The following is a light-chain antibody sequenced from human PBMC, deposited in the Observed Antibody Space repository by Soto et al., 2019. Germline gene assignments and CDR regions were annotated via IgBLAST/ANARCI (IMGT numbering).Light chain of an antibody. J-gene: IGLJ2*01. V-gene: IGLV2-14*01. CDR1: SSDVGGYNY. Sequence: QSALTQPASVSGSPGQSITISCTGTSSDVGGYNYVSWYQQHPGKAPKLMIYGVTNRPSGVSKRFSGSKSGNTASLTISGLQAEDEADYYCSSYTSSTTLSVVVGGGTKLTV. CDR2: GVT. CDR3: SSYTSSTTLSVV.